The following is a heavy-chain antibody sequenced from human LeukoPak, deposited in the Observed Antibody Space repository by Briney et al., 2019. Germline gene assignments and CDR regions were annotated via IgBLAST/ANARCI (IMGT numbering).Heavy chain of an antibody. Sequence: PSETLSLTCTVSGGSISPYYWSWIRQPPGKGLEWIGYIHYSGSTNYNPSLKSRVSMSVDTSKNQFSLNLNSVTAADTAVYYCARGGAARLHFQNWGQGTLVTVSS. CDR3: ARGGAARLHFQN. D-gene: IGHD6-6*01. V-gene: IGHV4-59*01. CDR2: IHYSGST. CDR1: GGSISPYY. J-gene: IGHJ1*01.